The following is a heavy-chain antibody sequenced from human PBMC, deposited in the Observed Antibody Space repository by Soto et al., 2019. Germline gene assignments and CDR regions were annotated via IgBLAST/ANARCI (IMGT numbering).Heavy chain of an antibody. CDR1: GGTFSSYI. Sequence: QVQLVQSGAEVKKPGSSVTVSCKASGGTFSSYIINWVRQAPGQGLEWMGRIIPIVGIANYAQKFQGRVTITADKSTSTRYTELSSVRSEDTAVYYCARESGNYDSSGPAAFDIWGQGTMVTVSS. D-gene: IGHD3-22*01. J-gene: IGHJ3*02. CDR2: IIPIVGIA. V-gene: IGHV1-69*08. CDR3: ARESGNYDSSGPAAFDI.